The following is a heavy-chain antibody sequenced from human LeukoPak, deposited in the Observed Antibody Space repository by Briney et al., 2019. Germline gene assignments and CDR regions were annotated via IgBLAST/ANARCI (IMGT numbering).Heavy chain of an antibody. CDR1: GDSIRSANS. CDR2: IYNNGRT. CDR3: ARLHRWDGLYFDY. V-gene: IGHV4-28*01. D-gene: IGHD3-16*02. J-gene: IGHJ4*02. Sequence: PSETLSLTCAVSGDSIRSANSWGWIRQPPGKGLEWIGYIYNNGRTYYNPSLKSRVTLSADTSNNQFSLRLSSVTAVDTAVYFCARLHRWDGLYFDYWGQGTLVTVSS.